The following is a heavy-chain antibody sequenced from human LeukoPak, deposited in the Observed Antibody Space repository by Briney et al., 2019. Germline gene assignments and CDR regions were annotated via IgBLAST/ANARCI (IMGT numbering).Heavy chain of an antibody. Sequence: GRSLRLSCAASGFTFSSYAMHWVRQAPGKGLEWVAVISYDGSNKYYADSVKGRFTISRDNSKNTLYLQMNSLRAEDTAVYYCAREAFVNCIPDYRGQGTLVTV. V-gene: IGHV3-30-3*01. CDR3: AREAFVNCIPDY. J-gene: IGHJ4*02. CDR1: GFTFSSYA. D-gene: IGHD2-21*01. CDR2: ISYDGSNK.